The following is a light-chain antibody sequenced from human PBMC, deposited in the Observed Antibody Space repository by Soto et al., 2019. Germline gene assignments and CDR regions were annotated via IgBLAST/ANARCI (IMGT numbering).Light chain of an antibody. CDR3: QQSYSIPLT. V-gene: IGKV1-39*01. CDR2: AAS. J-gene: IGKJ4*01. Sequence: DIQMTQSPSSLSASVGDRVTITCRANQSISSYLNWYQQKPGKAPKLLIYAASTLQSGVPSRFSGSASGTDFTLTISSLQPDDFATYNCQQSYSIPLTFGGGTKVEIK. CDR1: QSISSY.